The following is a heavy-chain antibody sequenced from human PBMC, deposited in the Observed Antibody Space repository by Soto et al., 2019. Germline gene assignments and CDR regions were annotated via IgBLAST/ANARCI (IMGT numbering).Heavy chain of an antibody. V-gene: IGHV4-61*01. CDR2: IHSSGST. D-gene: IGHD4-17*01. CDR1: GGSVSSGNYF. J-gene: IGHJ6*02. CDR3: AILTKPTAVTTAFRGGYGLDV. Sequence: VQVQESGPGLVRPSETLSLTCTVSGGSVSSGNYFWSWIRQPPGKGQEWIGYIHSSGSTNYNPSLKSRVTISADTSRNQFSLRLTSVTAADTAVYYCAILTKPTAVTTAFRGGYGLDVWGQGTTVTVSS.